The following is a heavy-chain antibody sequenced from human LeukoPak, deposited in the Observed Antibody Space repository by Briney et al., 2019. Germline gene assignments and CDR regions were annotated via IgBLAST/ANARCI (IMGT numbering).Heavy chain of an antibody. CDR3: ATLRSSGTAAYYFDY. V-gene: IGHV1-69-2*01. J-gene: IGHJ4*02. Sequence: ASVKISCKVSGYTFTDYYMHWVQQAPGKGLEWMGLVDPEDGETIYAEKFQGRVTITADTSTDTAYMELSSLRSEDTAVYYCATLRSSGTAAYYFDYWGQGTLVTVSS. D-gene: IGHD3-3*01. CDR1: GYTFTDYY. CDR2: VDPEDGET.